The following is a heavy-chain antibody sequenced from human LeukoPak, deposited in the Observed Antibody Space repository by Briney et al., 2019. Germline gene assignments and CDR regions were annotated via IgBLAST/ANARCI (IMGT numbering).Heavy chain of an antibody. CDR1: GFTFSSYA. D-gene: IGHD2-2*01. CDR3: VKGRCSGSSCYGGDY. CDR2: ITSNGGST. Sequence: GGSLRLSCAASGFTFSSYAMNWVRQAPGKGLEYVSAITSNGGSTYYADSVKGRFTISRDNSKNTLYLQMSSLRAEDTAVYYCVKGRCSGSSCYGGDYWGQGTLVTVSS. V-gene: IGHV3-64D*06. J-gene: IGHJ4*02.